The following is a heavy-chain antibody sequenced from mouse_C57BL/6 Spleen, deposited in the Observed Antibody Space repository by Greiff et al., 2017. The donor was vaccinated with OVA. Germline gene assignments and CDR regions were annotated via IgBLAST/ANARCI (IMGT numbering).Heavy chain of an antibody. J-gene: IGHJ4*01. CDR1: GYTFTSYW. Sequence: QVQLQQPGAELVKPGASVKMSCKASGYTFTSYWITWVKQRPGQGLEWIGDIYPGSGSTNYNEKFKSKATLTVDTSSSTAYMQLSSLTSEDSAVYYGARGRVYDDDEGEAMDYWGQGTSVTVSS. D-gene: IGHD2-4*01. CDR3: ARGRVYDDDEGEAMDY. CDR2: IYPGSGST. V-gene: IGHV1-55*01.